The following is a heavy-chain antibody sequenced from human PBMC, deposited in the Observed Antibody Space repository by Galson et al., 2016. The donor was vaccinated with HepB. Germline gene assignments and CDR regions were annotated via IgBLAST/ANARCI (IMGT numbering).Heavy chain of an antibody. J-gene: IGHJ5*02. V-gene: IGHV3-23*01. Sequence: SLRLSCADSGLTFSNYPMNWVRQAPGKGLEWVSTISVGGGDTYYADSLRGRFTISRDDSKKTLYLQMRNLRAEDTAVYYCANSPLPRRSGWFDPWGQGTLVTVSS. CDR1: GLTFSNYP. CDR2: ISVGGGDT. CDR3: ANSPLPRRSGWFDP.